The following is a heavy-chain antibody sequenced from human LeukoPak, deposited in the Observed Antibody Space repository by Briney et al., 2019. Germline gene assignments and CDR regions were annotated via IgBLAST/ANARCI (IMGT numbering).Heavy chain of an antibody. V-gene: IGHV3-7*01. CDR2: IKQDGSEK. CDR3: ARAPRRGVMDV. J-gene: IGHJ6*03. CDR1: GFRFSSHW. D-gene: IGHD3-10*01. Sequence: GGSLRLSCAASGFRFSSHWMSWARQAPGKGLEWVANIKQDGSEKYYVGSVKGRFTISRDNAQNSLHLQMNSLRAEDTAVYYCARAPRRGVMDVWGTGTTVSVSS.